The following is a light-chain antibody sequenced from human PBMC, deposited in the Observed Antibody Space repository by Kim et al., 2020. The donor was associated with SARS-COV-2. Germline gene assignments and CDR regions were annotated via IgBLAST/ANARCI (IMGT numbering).Light chain of an antibody. CDR1: SLRRYY. CDR3: NSRDSSGNHYV. CDR2: GKN. V-gene: IGLV3-19*01. Sequence: LGQIVRITCQGDSLRRYYASWYQQKPGQAPILVIYGKNNRPSGIPDRFSGSSSGNTASLTITGAQAEDEADYYCNSRDSSGNHYVFGTGTKVTVL. J-gene: IGLJ1*01.